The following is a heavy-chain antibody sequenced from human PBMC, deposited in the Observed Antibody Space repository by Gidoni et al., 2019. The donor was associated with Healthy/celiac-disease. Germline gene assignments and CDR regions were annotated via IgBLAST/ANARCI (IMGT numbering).Heavy chain of an antibody. J-gene: IGHJ4*02. CDR2: IYYSGST. Sequence: QVQLQESGPGLVKPSETLSLTCTVSGGSISSYYWSWIRQPPGKGLEWIGYIYYSGSTNYNPSLKSRVTISVDTSKNQFSLKLSSVTAADTAVYYCARFRGIVGSAELVPYFDYWGQGTLVTVSS. D-gene: IGHD6-6*01. CDR1: GGSISSYY. V-gene: IGHV4-59*01. CDR3: ARFRGIVGSAELVPYFDY.